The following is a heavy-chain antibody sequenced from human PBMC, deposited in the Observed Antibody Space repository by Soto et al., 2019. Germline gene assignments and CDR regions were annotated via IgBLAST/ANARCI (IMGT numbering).Heavy chain of an antibody. J-gene: IGHJ6*02. CDR1: GFTFSSYD. CDR3: ARGRGVRKTYYYYYHGMHV. D-gene: IGHD1-1*01. CDR2: IGTAGDT. V-gene: IGHV3-13*04. Sequence: PGGSLRLSCAASGFTFSSYDMHWVRQATGKGLEWVSAIGTAGDTYYPGSVKGRFTISRENAKNSLYLQMNSLRAGDTAVYYCARGRGVRKTYYYYYHGMHVWGQGPPVTVSS.